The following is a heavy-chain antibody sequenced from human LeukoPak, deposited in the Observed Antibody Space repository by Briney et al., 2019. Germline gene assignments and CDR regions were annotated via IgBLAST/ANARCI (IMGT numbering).Heavy chain of an antibody. D-gene: IGHD3-22*01. CDR1: GFTFSSYS. J-gene: IGHJ4*02. Sequence: PGGSLRLSCAASGFTFSSYSMNWVRQAPGKGLEWVSSISSSSYIYYADSVKGRFTISRDNAKNSLYLQMNGLRAEDTAVYYCARSHYYDSSPPVDYWGQGTLVTVSS. CDR3: ARSHYYDSSPPVDY. V-gene: IGHV3-21*01. CDR2: ISSSSYI.